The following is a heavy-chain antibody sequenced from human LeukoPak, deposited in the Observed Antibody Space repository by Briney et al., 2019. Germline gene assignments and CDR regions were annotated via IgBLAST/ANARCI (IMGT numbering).Heavy chain of an antibody. CDR1: GYTFTGYF. V-gene: IGHV1-2*02. CDR3: ARGVGATDFDY. CDR2: INPNSGVT. J-gene: IGHJ4*02. D-gene: IGHD1-26*01. Sequence: ASVKVSCKASGYTFTGYFIHWVRQAPGQGLEWMGWINPNSGVTKYAQKFQGRVTMTRDTSISTAYMELSRLRSDDTAVYYCARGVGATDFDYWGQGTLVTVSS.